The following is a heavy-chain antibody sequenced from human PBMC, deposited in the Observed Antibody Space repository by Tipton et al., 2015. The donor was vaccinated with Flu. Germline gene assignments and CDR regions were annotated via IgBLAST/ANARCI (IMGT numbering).Heavy chain of an antibody. CDR1: GYFIRSGYY. D-gene: IGHD3-10*01. V-gene: IGHV4-38-2*02. CDR2: INDSGST. Sequence: TLSLTCTVSGYFIRSGYYWGWIRQPPGKGLEWIGEINDSGSTNYNPSLKSRVTISVDTSKNQFSLKLSSVTAADTAVYYCARGLYGSGSYQWRYFDSWGQGTLVTVSS. CDR3: ARGLYGSGSYQWRYFDS. J-gene: IGHJ4*02.